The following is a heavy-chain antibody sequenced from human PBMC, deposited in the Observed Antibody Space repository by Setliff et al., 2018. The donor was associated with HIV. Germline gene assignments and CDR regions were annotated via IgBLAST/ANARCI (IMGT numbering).Heavy chain of an antibody. Sequence: SETLSLTCTVSGGSISSYYWSWIRQPAGKGLEWIGRIYTSGSTNYNPSLKSRVTMSVDTSKNQFSLKLSSVTAADTAVYYCARKRPVVVITTGRGGPFDYWGQGTLVTVS. J-gene: IGHJ4*02. D-gene: IGHD3-22*01. CDR1: GGSISSYY. CDR3: ARKRPVVVITTGRGGPFDY. V-gene: IGHV4-4*07. CDR2: IYTSGST.